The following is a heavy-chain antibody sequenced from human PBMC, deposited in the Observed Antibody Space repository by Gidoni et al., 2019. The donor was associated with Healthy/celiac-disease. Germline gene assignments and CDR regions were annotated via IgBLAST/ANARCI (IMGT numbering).Heavy chain of an antibody. CDR1: GFTFSSYS. Sequence: EVQLLESGGGLVKPGGSLRLSCAASGFTFSSYSMNWVRQAPGKGLEWVSSISSSSSYIYYADSVKGRFTISRDNAKNSLYLQMNSLRAEDTAVYYCLRGTYGDYGGEYFQHWGQGTLVTVSS. CDR3: LRGTYGDYGGEYFQH. V-gene: IGHV3-21*01. D-gene: IGHD4-17*01. CDR2: ISSSSSYI. J-gene: IGHJ1*01.